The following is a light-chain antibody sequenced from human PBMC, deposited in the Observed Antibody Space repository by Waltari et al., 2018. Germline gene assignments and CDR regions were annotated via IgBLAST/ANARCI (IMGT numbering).Light chain of an antibody. Sequence: QSALTQAASVSGSPGQSITISCTGTSSDVGGYNHVSWYQHHPGKAPKLSISEVSNRPPGVSYRFSGSKAGNTASLTISGLQAEDEADYYCSSYTSSSIPYVFGTGTKVTVL. CDR2: EVS. CDR3: SSYTSSSIPYV. J-gene: IGLJ1*01. CDR1: SSDVGGYNH. V-gene: IGLV2-14*01.